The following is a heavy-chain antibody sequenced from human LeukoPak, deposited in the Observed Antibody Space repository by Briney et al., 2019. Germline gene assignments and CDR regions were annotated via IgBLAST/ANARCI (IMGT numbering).Heavy chain of an antibody. CDR3: TRTYYYDSRDYFDY. D-gene: IGHD3-22*01. CDR1: GFTFSSYW. V-gene: IGHV3-74*01. Sequence: GGSLRLSCAASGFTFSSYWMHWVRQVPEKGLVWVSRIKTDGSNTVYADNVKGRFTISRDNAKNTLYLQMNSLRVEDTAVFYCTRTYYYDSRDYFDYWGQGALVTVSS. J-gene: IGHJ4*02. CDR2: IKTDGSNT.